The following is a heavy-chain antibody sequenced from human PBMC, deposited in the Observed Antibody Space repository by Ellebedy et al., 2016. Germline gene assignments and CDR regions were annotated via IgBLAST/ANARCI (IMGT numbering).Heavy chain of an antibody. J-gene: IGHJ4*02. Sequence: SETLSLTCTVSGGSISGSTYYWGWIRQPPGKGLEWIGSVYYSGSTYYNPFLKSRVKVYVDTSKNQFSLNLTSVSAADTAVYYCARLTNMGRPGGALCDYWGQGTLVTVSS. V-gene: IGHV4-39*01. CDR1: GGSISGSTYY. CDR2: VYYSGST. CDR3: ARLTNMGRPGGALCDY. D-gene: IGHD1-14*01.